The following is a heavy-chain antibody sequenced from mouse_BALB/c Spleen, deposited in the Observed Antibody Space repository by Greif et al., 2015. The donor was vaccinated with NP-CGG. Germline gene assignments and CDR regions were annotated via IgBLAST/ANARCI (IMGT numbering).Heavy chain of an antibody. CDR2: INPNNGGT. J-gene: IGHJ1*01. CDR3: ARSDYEHWYFDV. Sequence: VQLQQPGPELVKPGASVKIPCKASGYTFTDYNMDWVKQSHGKSLEWIGDINPNNGGTIYNQKFKGKATLTVDKSSSTAYMELRSLTSEDTAVYYCARSDYEHWYFDVWGAGTTVTVSS. D-gene: IGHD1-1*01. CDR1: GYTFTDYN. V-gene: IGHV1-18*01.